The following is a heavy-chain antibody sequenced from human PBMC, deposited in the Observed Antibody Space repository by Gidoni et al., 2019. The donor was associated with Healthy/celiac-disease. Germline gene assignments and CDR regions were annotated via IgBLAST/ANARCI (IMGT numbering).Heavy chain of an antibody. Sequence: EVQLLESGGGLVQPGGSLRLSCAASGFTFSSYAMSWVRQAPGKGLEWVSAISGSGGRTYYADSVKGRFTSARDNAKNTLYLQMNSLRAEDTAVEYCAKAVRGGYNYYFDYWGQGTLVTVSS. CDR1: GFTFSSYA. CDR3: AKAVRGGYNYYFDY. J-gene: IGHJ4*02. CDR2: ISGSGGRT. V-gene: IGHV3-23*01. D-gene: IGHD5-12*01.